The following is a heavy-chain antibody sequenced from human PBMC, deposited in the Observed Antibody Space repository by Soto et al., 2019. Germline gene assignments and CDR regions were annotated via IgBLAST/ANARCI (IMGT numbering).Heavy chain of an antibody. CDR2: ISQSGST. Sequence: SETLSLTCSIYSGSFSGFYWSWIRQPPGKRLEWIGEISQSGSTNYNPSLKSRVSISVDTSKNQFSLNLTSVTAADTAVYYCARAPKVSGSSQTRPDFWGQGALVTVSS. CDR3: ARAPKVSGSSQTRPDF. D-gene: IGHD6-6*01. CDR1: SGSFSGFY. V-gene: IGHV4-34*01. J-gene: IGHJ4*02.